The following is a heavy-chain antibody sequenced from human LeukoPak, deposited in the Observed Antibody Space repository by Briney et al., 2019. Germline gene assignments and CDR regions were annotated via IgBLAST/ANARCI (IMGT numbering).Heavy chain of an antibody. V-gene: IGHV4-59*01. J-gene: IGHJ6*02. CDR1: GGSISSYY. D-gene: IGHD6-6*01. CDR2: IYYSGST. Sequence: PSETLSLTCTVSGGSISSYYWSWIRQPPGKGLEWIGYIYYSGSTNYNPSLKSRVTISVDTPKNQFSLKLSSVTAADTAVYYCARMIARPDYYYGMDVWGQGTTVTVSS. CDR3: ARMIARPDYYYGMDV.